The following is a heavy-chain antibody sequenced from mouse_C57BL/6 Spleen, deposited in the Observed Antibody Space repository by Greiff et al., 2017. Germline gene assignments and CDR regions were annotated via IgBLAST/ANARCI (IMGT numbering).Heavy chain of an antibody. J-gene: IGHJ3*01. CDR3: ARNWDGNYAWFAY. D-gene: IGHD2-1*01. CDR1: GFSLTSYG. V-gene: IGHV2-2*01. Sequence: VKLQQSGPGLVQPSQSLSITCTVSGFSLTSYGVHWVRQSPGKGLEWLGVIWCGGSTDYNAAFISRLSISKDNSKSQVFFKMNSLQADDTAIYYCARNWDGNYAWFAYWGQGTLVTVSA. CDR2: IWCGGST.